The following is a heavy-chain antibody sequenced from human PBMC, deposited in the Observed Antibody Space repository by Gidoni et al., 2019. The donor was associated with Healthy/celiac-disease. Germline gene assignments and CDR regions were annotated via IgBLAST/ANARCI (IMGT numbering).Heavy chain of an antibody. V-gene: IGHV4-34*01. D-gene: IGHD3-10*01. Sequence: QVQLQQWGAGLLKPSETLSPTCAVYGGSSSGYYWSWIRQPPGKGLGWIGEINHVGSTNYNPSLKSRVTISLDTSKNQFSLKLSSVTAADTAVYYCARAPRNYYGSGSRKGWFDPWGQGTLVTVSS. CDR1: GGSSSGYY. CDR2: INHVGST. J-gene: IGHJ5*02. CDR3: ARAPRNYYGSGSRKGWFDP.